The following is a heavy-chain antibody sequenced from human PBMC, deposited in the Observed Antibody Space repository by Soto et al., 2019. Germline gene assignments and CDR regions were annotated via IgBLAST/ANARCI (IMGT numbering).Heavy chain of an antibody. CDR3: ARGILRPNHYMDV. Sequence: QVQLQESGPGLVKPSQTLSLTCIVSGDSISRGGYFWTWIRQHPRKGLEWIGYIYASGSAFYNPSLKSRVTMSVDTSKNQFSLNLRSVTAADTAVFYCARGILRPNHYMDVWGKGTAVAVSS. CDR1: GDSISRGGYF. V-gene: IGHV4-31*03. D-gene: IGHD1-26*01. CDR2: IYASGSA. J-gene: IGHJ6*03.